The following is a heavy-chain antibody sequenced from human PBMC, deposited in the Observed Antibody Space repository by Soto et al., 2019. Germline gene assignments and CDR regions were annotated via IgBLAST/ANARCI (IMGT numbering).Heavy chain of an antibody. CDR3: ARNGSSWNY. V-gene: IGHV3-7*01. Sequence: GGSLRLSCAASGFTFSNYWMTWVRQAPGKGLEWVANIKQDGSEKYYEDSVKGRFTISRDNAKNSLYLQMNSLRAEDTAVYYCARNGSSWNYWGQGTLVTVSS. CDR1: GFTFSNYW. CDR2: IKQDGSEK. D-gene: IGHD6-13*01. J-gene: IGHJ4*02.